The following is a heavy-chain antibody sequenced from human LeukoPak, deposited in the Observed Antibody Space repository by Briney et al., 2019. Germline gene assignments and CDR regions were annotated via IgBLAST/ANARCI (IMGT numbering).Heavy chain of an antibody. D-gene: IGHD4-17*01. J-gene: IGHJ4*02. CDR2: MDPDGGGT. Sequence: ASVKVSCKASGYTFTGYYMHWVRQAPGQGLEWMGWMDPDGGGTNYAQMFQGRVTMTRDTSINPAYMELSSLRSDDTAIYYCARVSGRSGPFEYWGQGTLVTVSS. CDR1: GYTFTGYY. CDR3: ARVSGRSGPFEY. V-gene: IGHV1-2*02.